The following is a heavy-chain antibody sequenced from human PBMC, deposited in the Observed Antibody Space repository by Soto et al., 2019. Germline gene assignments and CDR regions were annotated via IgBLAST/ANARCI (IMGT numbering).Heavy chain of an antibody. V-gene: IGHV1-18*01. D-gene: IGHD3-16*01. J-gene: IGHJ6*02. CDR1: GYTFTSYG. CDR2: ISAYHGNT. CDR3: ARGRALGENYYYYGMDV. Sequence: QVQLVQSGAEVKKPGASVKVSCKASGYTFTSYGISWVRQAPGQGLEWMGWISAYHGNTNYAQKLHGRLTMTADTSTSTAYMDLRSLRSDDTAVYYCARGRALGENYYYYGMDVWGQGTTVSVSS.